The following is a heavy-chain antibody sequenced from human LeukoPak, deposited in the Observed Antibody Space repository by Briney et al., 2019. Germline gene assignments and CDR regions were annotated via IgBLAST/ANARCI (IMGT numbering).Heavy chain of an antibody. CDR1: GGTFSSYA. J-gene: IGHJ3*02. D-gene: IGHD2-2*01. CDR3: ARDADIVVVPAADAFDI. CDR2: ISAYNGNT. Sequence: GASVKVSCKASGGTFSSYAISWVRQAPGQGLEWMGWISAYNGNTNYAQKLQGRVTMTTDTSTSTAYMELRSLRSDDTAVYYCARDADIVVVPAADAFDIWGQGTMVIVSS. V-gene: IGHV1-18*01.